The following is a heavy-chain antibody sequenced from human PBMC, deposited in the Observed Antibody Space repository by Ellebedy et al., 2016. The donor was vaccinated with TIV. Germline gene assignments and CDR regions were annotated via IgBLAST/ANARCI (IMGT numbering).Heavy chain of an antibody. CDR1: GFTFSSYG. D-gene: IGHD4-17*01. V-gene: IGHV3-33*03. CDR2: IWYDGSNK. Sequence: GESLKISCAASGFTFSSYGMHWVRQAPGKGLEWVAVIWYDGSNKYYADSVKGRFTISRDNDKNSLYLQMNSLTTEDTALYYCAKDIELTVTTQNYFDHWGQGTLVAVSS. CDR3: AKDIELTVTTQNYFDH. J-gene: IGHJ4*02.